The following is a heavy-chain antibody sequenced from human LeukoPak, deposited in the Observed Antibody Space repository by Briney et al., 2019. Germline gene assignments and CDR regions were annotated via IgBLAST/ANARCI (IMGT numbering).Heavy chain of an antibody. Sequence: PGGSLRLSCAASGFTFSSYAMSWVRQAPGKGLEWVSAISGSGGSTYYADSVKGRFTMSGDNSKNTLYLQMNSLRAEDTAVYYCAKDSLGGVQGMDVWGQGTTVTVSS. CDR2: ISGSGGST. CDR1: GFTFSSYA. V-gene: IGHV3-23*01. D-gene: IGHD3-16*01. CDR3: AKDSLGGVQGMDV. J-gene: IGHJ6*02.